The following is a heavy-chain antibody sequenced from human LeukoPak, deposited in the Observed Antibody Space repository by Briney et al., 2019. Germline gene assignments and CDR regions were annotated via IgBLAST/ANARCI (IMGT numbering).Heavy chain of an antibody. J-gene: IGHJ4*02. Sequence: SETLSLTCTVSGGSISRYYWSWIRRPPGKGLEWIGYIDDSGNTDYNPSLKSQVTISVDTSKNQFSLKLSSVTAADTAVYYCARQDGIRPSYYYDSSGCHFDYWGQGTLVTVSS. CDR1: GGSISRYY. CDR2: IDDSGNT. V-gene: IGHV4-59*08. CDR3: ARQDGIRPSYYYDSSGCHFDY. D-gene: IGHD3-22*01.